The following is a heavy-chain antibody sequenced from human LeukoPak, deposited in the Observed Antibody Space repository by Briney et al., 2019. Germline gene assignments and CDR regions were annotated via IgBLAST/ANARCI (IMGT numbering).Heavy chain of an antibody. Sequence: PGGSLRLSCAASGFTFSSYSMNWVRQAPGKGLEWVAVISYDGSNKYYADSVKGRFTISRDNSKNTLYLQMNSLRAEDTAVYYCAKIALFEQWLYYFDYWGQGTLVTVSS. CDR1: GFTFSSYS. CDR3: AKIALFEQWLYYFDY. D-gene: IGHD6-19*01. V-gene: IGHV3-30*18. CDR2: ISYDGSNK. J-gene: IGHJ4*02.